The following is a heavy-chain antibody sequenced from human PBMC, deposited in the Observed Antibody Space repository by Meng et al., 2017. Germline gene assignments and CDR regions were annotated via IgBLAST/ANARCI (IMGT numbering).Heavy chain of an antibody. J-gene: IGHJ4*02. CDR1: GFTFSSYA. Sequence: GESLKISCAASGFTFSSYAMSWVRQAPGKGLEWVSAISGSGGSTYYADSVKGRFTISRDNSKNTLYLQMNSLRAEDTAVYYCAKAHKYYDDSSGYWDFDYWGQGTLITVSS. D-gene: IGHD3-22*01. CDR3: AKAHKYYDDSSGYWDFDY. V-gene: IGHV3-23*01. CDR2: ISGSGGST.